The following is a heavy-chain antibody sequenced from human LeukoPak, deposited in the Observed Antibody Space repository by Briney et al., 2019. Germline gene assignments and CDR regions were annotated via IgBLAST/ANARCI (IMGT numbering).Heavy chain of an antibody. CDR2: IYTSGST. Sequence: PSETLSLTCTVSGGSISSYYWSWIRQPAGKGLEWIGRIYTSGSTNYNPSLKSRVTMSVDTSKNQFSLKLSSVTAADTAVYYCARERYCSSTSCYGNWFDPWGQGTLVTVSS. V-gene: IGHV4-4*07. J-gene: IGHJ5*02. CDR3: ARERYCSSTSCYGNWFDP. D-gene: IGHD2-2*01. CDR1: GGSISSYY.